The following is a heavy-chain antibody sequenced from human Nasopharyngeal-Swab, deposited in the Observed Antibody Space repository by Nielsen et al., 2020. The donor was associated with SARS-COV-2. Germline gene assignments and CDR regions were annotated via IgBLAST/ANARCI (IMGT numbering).Heavy chain of an antibody. D-gene: IGHD1-1*01. CDR2: INWNSGSK. J-gene: IGHJ6*02. V-gene: IGHV3-9*01. CDR1: GFSFDDYT. Sequence: GGSLRLSCAASGFSFDDYTMYWVRQAPGEGLEWVSGINWNSGSKGYADSVKGRFTISRDNAKNSLYLQMNSLRDEDTAVYYCASNWNDIRYYYYGMDVWGQGTTVTVSS. CDR3: ASNWNDIRYYYYGMDV.